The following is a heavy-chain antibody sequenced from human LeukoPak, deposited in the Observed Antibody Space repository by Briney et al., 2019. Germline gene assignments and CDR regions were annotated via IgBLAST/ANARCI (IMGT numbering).Heavy chain of an antibody. V-gene: IGHV4-39*01. Sequence: PSETLSLTCTVSGGSIRSSSYYWGWIRQPPGKGLEWIGSIYYSGSTYYNASLKSRGTISVDTSKNQFSLKLNSVTAADTAVYFCARQVVAVAGTGYFDHWGQGTLVTVSS. J-gene: IGHJ4*02. CDR1: GGSIRSSSYY. D-gene: IGHD6-19*01. CDR2: IYYSGST. CDR3: ARQVVAVAGTGYFDH.